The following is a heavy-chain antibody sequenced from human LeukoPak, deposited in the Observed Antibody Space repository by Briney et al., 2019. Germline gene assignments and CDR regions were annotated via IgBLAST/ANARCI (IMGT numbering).Heavy chain of an antibody. V-gene: IGHV4-59*12. CDR1: GGSISSYY. J-gene: IGHJ4*02. CDR2: IYYSGGT. Sequence: SETLSLTCTVSGGSISSYYWSWIRQPPGKGLEWIGYIYYSGGTNYNPSLKSRVTISVHTSKNQFSLKLSSVTAADTAVYYCARSPTKRVPEDYWGQGTLVTVSS. D-gene: IGHD2-2*01. CDR3: ARSPTKRVPEDY.